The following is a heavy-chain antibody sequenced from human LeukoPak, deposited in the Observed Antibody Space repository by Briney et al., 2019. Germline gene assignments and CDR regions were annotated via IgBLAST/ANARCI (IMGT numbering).Heavy chain of an antibody. J-gene: IGHJ4*02. Sequence: GGSRRLSCAASGFTFTGFAMHWVRQAPGKGLEWVTVISYDGSNKYYADSVKGRFTISRDNSKNTLYLQMNSLRAEDTAVYYCARAGIAVADLYYFDYWGQGTLVTVSS. V-gene: IGHV3-30-3*01. CDR3: ARAGIAVADLYYFDY. CDR2: ISYDGSNK. D-gene: IGHD6-19*01. CDR1: GFTFTGFA.